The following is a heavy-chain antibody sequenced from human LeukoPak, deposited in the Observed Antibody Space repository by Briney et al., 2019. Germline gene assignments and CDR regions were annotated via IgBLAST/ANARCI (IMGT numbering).Heavy chain of an antibody. D-gene: IGHD6-13*01. CDR3: AGAHGTDPWDYFDY. CDR2: ISSSSSYI. V-gene: IGHV3-21*01. Sequence: GGSLRLSRAASGFTFSSYSMNWVRQAPGKGLEWVSSISSSSSYIYYADSVKGRFTISRDNAKNSLYLQMNSLRAEDTAVYYCAGAHGTDPWDYFDYWGQGTLVTVSS. CDR1: GFTFSSYS. J-gene: IGHJ4*02.